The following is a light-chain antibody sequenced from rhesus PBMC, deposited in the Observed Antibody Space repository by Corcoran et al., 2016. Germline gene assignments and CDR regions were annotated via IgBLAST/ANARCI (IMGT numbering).Light chain of an antibody. J-gene: IGKJ2*01. CDR3: LQHNSYPYS. CDR1: QGISSY. Sequence: DIQMTQSPSSLSASVGDTVTITCRASQGISSYLNWFQQKPGKAPKLLIYDASSLESGVPSRFSGSGSGKDFTLTIRGLQPEDFAAYYCLQHNSYPYSFGQGTKVEIK. CDR2: DAS. V-gene: IGKV1-28*03.